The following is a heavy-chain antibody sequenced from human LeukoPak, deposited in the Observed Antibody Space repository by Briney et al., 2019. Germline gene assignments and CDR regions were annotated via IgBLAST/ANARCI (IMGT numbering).Heavy chain of an antibody. CDR3: ARGAELRLHSFDY. CDR2: INHSGST. Sequence: SETLSLTCAVYGGSFSGYYWSWIRQPPGKGLEWIGEINHSGSTNYNPSLKSRVTISVDTSKNQFSLKLSSVTAADTAVYYCARGAELRLHSFDYWGQGTLVTVSS. J-gene: IGHJ4*02. CDR1: GGSFSGYY. V-gene: IGHV4-34*01. D-gene: IGHD5-12*01.